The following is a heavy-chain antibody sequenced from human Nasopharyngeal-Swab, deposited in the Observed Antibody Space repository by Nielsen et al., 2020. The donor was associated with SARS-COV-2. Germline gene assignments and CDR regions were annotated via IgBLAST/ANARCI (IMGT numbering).Heavy chain of an antibody. V-gene: IGHV1-2*02. CDR1: GYTFTGYY. J-gene: IGHJ3*02. Sequence: ASVKVSCKASGYTFTGYYMHWVRQAPGQGLEWMGWINPNRGGTNYAQKFQGRVTMTRDTSISTAYMELSRLRSDDTAVYYCARDYYDSSGYYWGHHDAFDIWGQGTMVTVSS. D-gene: IGHD3-22*01. CDR3: ARDYYDSSGYYWGHHDAFDI. CDR2: INPNRGGT.